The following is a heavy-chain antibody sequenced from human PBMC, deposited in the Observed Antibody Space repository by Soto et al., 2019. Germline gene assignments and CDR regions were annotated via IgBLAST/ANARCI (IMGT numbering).Heavy chain of an antibody. D-gene: IGHD3-10*01. Sequence: EVQLVESGGGLVQPGGSLRLSCAASGFDFSSYEMNWVRQVPGKGPEWLSYISSTASTIHYADSVKGRFTISRDNAKNSVYLQMNSLRAEDSGVYYCARAAGIMTRGFHGMDVWGQGTTVTVSS. CDR1: GFDFSSYE. CDR3: ARAAGIMTRGFHGMDV. CDR2: ISSTASTI. J-gene: IGHJ6*02. V-gene: IGHV3-48*03.